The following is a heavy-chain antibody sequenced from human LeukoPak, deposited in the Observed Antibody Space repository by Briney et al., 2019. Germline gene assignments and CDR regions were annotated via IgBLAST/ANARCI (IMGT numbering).Heavy chain of an antibody. D-gene: IGHD3-22*01. J-gene: IGHJ4*02. CDR2: IYHSGST. V-gene: IGHV4-38-2*02. CDR3: ARSGYDSSGYRIEDY. Sequence: PSETLSLTCTVSGYSISSGYYWGWIRQPPGKGLEWIGSIYHSGSTYYNPSLKSRVTISVDTSKNQFSLKLSSVTAADTAVYYCARSGYDSSGYRIEDYWGQGTLVTVSS. CDR1: GYSISSGYY.